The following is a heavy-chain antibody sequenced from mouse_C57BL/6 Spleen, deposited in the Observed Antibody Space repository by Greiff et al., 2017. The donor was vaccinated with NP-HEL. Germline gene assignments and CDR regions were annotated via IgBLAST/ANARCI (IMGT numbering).Heavy chain of an antibody. J-gene: IGHJ2*01. CDR3: ARRGYDYDEGNFDY. Sequence: VQLQQSGAELARPGASVKLSCKASGYTFTSYGISWVKQRTGQGLEWIGEIYPRSGNTYYNEKFKGKATLTADKSSSTAYMELRSLTSEDSAVYFCARRGYDYDEGNFDYWGQGTTLTVSS. CDR1: GYTFTSYG. V-gene: IGHV1-81*01. CDR2: IYPRSGNT. D-gene: IGHD2-4*01.